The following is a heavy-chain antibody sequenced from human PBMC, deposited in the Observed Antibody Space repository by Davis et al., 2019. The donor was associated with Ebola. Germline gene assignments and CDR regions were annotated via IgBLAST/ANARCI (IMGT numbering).Heavy chain of an antibody. V-gene: IGHV3-21*01. CDR2: ISSSSSYI. J-gene: IGHJ6*03. CDR1: GFTFSRYS. CDR3: ARWAGYYYYYMDV. D-gene: IGHD6-19*01. Sequence: GESLKTSCASAGFTFSRYSLNLVRQAPGKGLEWDSSISSSSSYIYYADSVKGRFTISRDNAKNSLYLQMNSLRAEDTAVYYCARWAGYYYYYMDVWGKGTTVTVSS.